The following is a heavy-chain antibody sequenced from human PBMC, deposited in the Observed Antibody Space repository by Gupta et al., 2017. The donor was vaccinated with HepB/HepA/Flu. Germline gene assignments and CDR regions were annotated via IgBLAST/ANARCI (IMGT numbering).Heavy chain of an antibody. CDR2: ISGSGGST. D-gene: IGHD1-26*01. CDR3: AKYAGGSYCPPWYYGMDV. V-gene: IGHV3-23*01. Sequence: EVQLLESGGGLVQPGGSLRLSCAASGFTFSSYAMSWVRPAPGKGLEWVSAISGSGGSTYYADSVKGRVTISRDNSKNTLYLQMNSLRAEETAVYYCAKYAGGSYCPPWYYGMDVWGHGSTVTVSS. J-gene: IGHJ6*02. CDR1: GFTFSSYA.